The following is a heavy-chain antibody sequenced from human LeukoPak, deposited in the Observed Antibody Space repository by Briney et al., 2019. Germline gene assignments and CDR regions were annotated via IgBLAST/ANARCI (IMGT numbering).Heavy chain of an antibody. J-gene: IGHJ4*02. CDR1: GFTFTDYY. CDR2: ISTSSSYR. V-gene: IGHV3-11*05. D-gene: IGHD3-10*01. CDR3: ARETGDGSGSYPDY. Sequence: GGSLRLSCAASGFTFTDYYMSWVRQAPGKGLEWVSYISTSSSYRKYADSVKDRFTISRDNAKDSLYLQMNSLRAEDTAVYYCARETGDGSGSYPDYWGQGTLVTVSS.